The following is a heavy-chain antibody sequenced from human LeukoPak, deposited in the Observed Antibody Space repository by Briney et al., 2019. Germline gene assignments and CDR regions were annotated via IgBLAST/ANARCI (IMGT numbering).Heavy chain of an antibody. Sequence: SETLSLTCTVSGDAIWSSSYFWSWIRQPAGKGLEWIGRIYSSGSTDYNPSLKSRVTISVDTSKNQFSLNLSSVTAGGTAVYYCARWRGAAFDFWGQGTMVTVSS. J-gene: IGHJ3*01. V-gene: IGHV4-61*02. D-gene: IGHD3-16*01. CDR3: ARWRGAAFDF. CDR1: GDAIWSSSYF. CDR2: IYSSGST.